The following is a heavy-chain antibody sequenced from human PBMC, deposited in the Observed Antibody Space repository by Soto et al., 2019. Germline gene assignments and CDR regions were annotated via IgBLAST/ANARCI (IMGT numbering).Heavy chain of an antibody. D-gene: IGHD3-9*01. CDR1: GYSFTTFW. V-gene: IGHV5-10-1*01. Sequence: PGESLKISCKGSGYSFTTFWITWVRQMPGKGLEWMGTVDPRDSYTNYSPSFQGHVTISADKSISTAYLQWSSLKASDTAMYYCARHQWVRYDILTGYRGPRRMDVWGQGTTVTVSS. CDR2: VDPRDSYT. J-gene: IGHJ6*02. CDR3: ARHQWVRYDILTGYRGPRRMDV.